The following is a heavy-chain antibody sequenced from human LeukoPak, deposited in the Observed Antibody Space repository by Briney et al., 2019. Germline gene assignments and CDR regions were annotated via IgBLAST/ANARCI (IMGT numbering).Heavy chain of an antibody. CDR1: GYTFSGYY. CDR3: ARVEGITMVRGVDY. J-gene: IGHJ4*02. CDR2: INPNSGGT. D-gene: IGHD3-10*01. Sequence: ASVKVSCKASGYTFSGYYMHWVRQAPGQGLEWMGWINPNSGGTYYAQKFQGRVTMTRDTSISTAYMELSRLRSDDTAVYYCARVEGITMVRGVDYWGQGTLVTVSS. V-gene: IGHV1-2*02.